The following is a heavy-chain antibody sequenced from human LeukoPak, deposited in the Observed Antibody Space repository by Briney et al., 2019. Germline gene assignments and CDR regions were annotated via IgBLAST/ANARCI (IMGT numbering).Heavy chain of an antibody. CDR2: IFHSGTT. J-gene: IGHJ4*02. CDR3: ANQYRSGWFYFDY. D-gene: IGHD6-19*01. V-gene: IGHV4-38-2*01. CDR1: GNSISSGYY. Sequence: SETLSLTCAVSGNSISSGYYWGWIRQSPGKGLEWIGSIFHSGTTYYNPSLKSRVTISVDTSKNQFSLKLSSVTAADTAVYYCANQYRSGWFYFDYWGQGTLVTVSS.